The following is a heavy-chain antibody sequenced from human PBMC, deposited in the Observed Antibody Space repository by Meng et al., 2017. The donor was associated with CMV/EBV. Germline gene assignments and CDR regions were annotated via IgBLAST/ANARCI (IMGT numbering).Heavy chain of an antibody. CDR1: GFTFSSYW. CDR2: IKQDGSEK. Sequence: GGFLRLSCAASGFTFSSYWMSWVRQAPGKGLEWVANIKQDGSEKYYVDSVKGRFTISRDNAKNSLYLQMNSLRAEDTAVYYCARGLRGPSLVRGVTHDAFDIWGQGTMVTVSS. CDR3: ARGLRGPSLVRGVTHDAFDI. V-gene: IGHV3-7*01. J-gene: IGHJ3*02. D-gene: IGHD3-10*01.